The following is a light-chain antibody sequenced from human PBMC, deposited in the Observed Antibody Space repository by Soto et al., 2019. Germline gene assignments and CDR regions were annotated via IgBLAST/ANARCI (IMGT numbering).Light chain of an antibody. CDR1: QDISNY. CDR3: QQYDNLPPLLFT. J-gene: IGKJ3*01. V-gene: IGKV1-33*01. CDR2: DAS. Sequence: DIQMTQSPSSLSASVGDRVTITCQASQDISNYLNWYQQKPGKAPKLLIYDASNLETGVPSRFSGSGCGTDFTFTISSLQPEDIATYYCQQYDNLPPLLFTFGPGTKVDIK.